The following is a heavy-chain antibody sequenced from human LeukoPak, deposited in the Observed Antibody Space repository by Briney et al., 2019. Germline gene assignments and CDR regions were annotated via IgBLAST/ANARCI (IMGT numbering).Heavy chain of an antibody. CDR3: AKLAPIFDSSGYYHDY. D-gene: IGHD3-22*01. CDR2: IRYDGGNE. J-gene: IGHJ4*02. Sequence: AGGSLRLSRAASGFTFNNYGMLWVRQAPGKGLEWVAFIRYDGGNEYYADSVKGRFTISRDNSRDTLYLQMNSLRAEDTAVYYCAKLAPIFDSSGYYHDYWGQGTLVTVSS. CDR1: GFTFNNYG. V-gene: IGHV3-30*02.